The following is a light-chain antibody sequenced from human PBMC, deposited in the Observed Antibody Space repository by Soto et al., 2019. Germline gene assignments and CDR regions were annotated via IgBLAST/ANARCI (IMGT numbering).Light chain of an antibody. Sequence: EVVLTQSPATLSLSPGERATLSCRASQTVGSYLAWYRQKPGQAPRLLIYESSNRATGIPARFSGSGSGTDFTLTISSLEPEDFAVYYCQQRSNWRWTFGQGTKVEIK. CDR2: ESS. CDR1: QTVGSY. V-gene: IGKV3-11*01. CDR3: QQRSNWRWT. J-gene: IGKJ1*01.